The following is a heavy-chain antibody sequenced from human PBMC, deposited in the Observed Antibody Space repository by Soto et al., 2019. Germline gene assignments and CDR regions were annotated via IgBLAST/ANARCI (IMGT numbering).Heavy chain of an antibody. CDR2: NNSDGSST. CDR3: AREGYYYDSSGYYHQGYFDY. Sequence: EVQLVESGGGLVQPGGSLRLSCAASGFTFSSYWMHWVRQAPGKGLVWVSRNNSDGSSTSYADSVKGRFTISRENAKKTLYLQMNSLRADDTAVYYCAREGYYYDSSGYYHQGYFDYWGQGTLVTVSS. V-gene: IGHV3-74*01. CDR1: GFTFSSYW. J-gene: IGHJ4*02. D-gene: IGHD3-22*01.